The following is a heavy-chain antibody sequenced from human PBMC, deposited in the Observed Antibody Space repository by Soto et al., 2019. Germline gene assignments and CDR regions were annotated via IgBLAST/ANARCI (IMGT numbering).Heavy chain of an antibody. CDR3: ARSMGDSSGYTYYYYYYGMDV. D-gene: IGHD3-22*01. Sequence: ASVKFSCKASGYTFTSYDINWVRQATGQGLEWMGWMNPNSGNTGYAQKFQGRVTMTRNTSISTAYMELSSLRSEDTAMYYCARSMGDSSGYTYYYYYYGMDVWGQGTTVTVSS. CDR2: MNPNSGNT. CDR1: GYTFTSYD. J-gene: IGHJ6*02. V-gene: IGHV1-8*01.